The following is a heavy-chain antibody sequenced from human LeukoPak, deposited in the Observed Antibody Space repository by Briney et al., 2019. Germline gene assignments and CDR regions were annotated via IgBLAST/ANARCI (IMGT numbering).Heavy chain of an antibody. D-gene: IGHD2-21*01. Sequence: PGGSLRLSCAASGFTFSSYSMNWVRQAPGKGLEWFSYISSGSSTIYYADSVKGRFTISRDNAKNSLYVQMNCLRAEDTAVYYCARHGGHYQSDDWGQGTLVTVSS. CDR3: ARHGGHYQSDD. CDR1: GFTFSSYS. V-gene: IGHV3-48*01. J-gene: IGHJ4*02. CDR2: ISSGSSTI.